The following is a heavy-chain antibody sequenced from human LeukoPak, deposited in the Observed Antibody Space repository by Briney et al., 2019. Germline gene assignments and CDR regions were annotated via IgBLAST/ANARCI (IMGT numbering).Heavy chain of an antibody. J-gene: IGHJ4*02. D-gene: IGHD3-22*01. CDR1: GFTFSTYW. CDR3: ARGASSAYYVDY. V-gene: IGHV3-74*01. CDR2: IKYDGSMT. Sequence: GGSLRLSCAASGFTFSTYWMHWVRQAPGKGLVWVSRIKYDGSMTTYGDSVKGRFSISRDNAKNTVDLQMNSLRAEDTAVYYCARGASSAYYVDYWGQGTLVSVSS.